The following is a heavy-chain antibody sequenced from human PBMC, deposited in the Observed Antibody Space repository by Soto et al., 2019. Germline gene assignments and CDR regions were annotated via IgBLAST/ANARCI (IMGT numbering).Heavy chain of an antibody. Sequence: EVQLLESGGGLVQPGGSLRLACAASGFTFSTYAMSWVRQAPGKGLEWVSVISGSGGTRYYADSVEGRFTISRDNSKNTVYLEINSLRDEDTAVSYCAKAHMDFPSFSTPNWFDPWGQGTLVTVSS. J-gene: IGHJ5*02. CDR2: ISGSGGTR. V-gene: IGHV3-23*01. CDR1: GFTFSTYA. D-gene: IGHD3-3*01. CDR3: AKAHMDFPSFSTPNWFDP.